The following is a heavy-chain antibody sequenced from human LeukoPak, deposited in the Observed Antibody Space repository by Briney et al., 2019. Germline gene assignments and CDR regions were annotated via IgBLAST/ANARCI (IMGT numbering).Heavy chain of an antibody. CDR3: ARGGYGGY. J-gene: IGHJ4*02. CDR2: IYTSGST. Sequence: PSETLSLTCTVSGGSISSGSYYWSWIRQPAGKGLEWIGRIYTSGSTNYNPSLKSRVTISVDTSKNQFSLKLSSVTAADTAVYYCARGGYGGYWGQGTLVTVSS. V-gene: IGHV4-61*02. D-gene: IGHD4-23*01. CDR1: GGSISSGSYY.